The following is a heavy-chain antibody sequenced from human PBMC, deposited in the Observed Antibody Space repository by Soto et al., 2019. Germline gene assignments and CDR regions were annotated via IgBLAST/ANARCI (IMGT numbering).Heavy chain of an antibody. CDR2: IFYSGST. J-gene: IGHJ4*02. Sequence: PSETLSLTCTFSGGSISPYYWSWVRQPPGKGLEWIAFIFYSGSTNYNPSLKSRVTISVDTSKNQFSLKLTSVTAADTAVYYCARHSSQNFDWLEYWGQGTLVTVSS. V-gene: IGHV4-59*08. CDR3: ARHSSQNFDWLEY. D-gene: IGHD3-9*01. CDR1: GGSISPYY.